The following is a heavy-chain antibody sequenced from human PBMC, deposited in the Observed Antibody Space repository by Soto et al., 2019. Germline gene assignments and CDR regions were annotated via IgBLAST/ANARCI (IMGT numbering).Heavy chain of an antibody. CDR2: IYYSGGT. J-gene: IGHJ5*02. V-gene: IGHV4-30-4*01. CDR1: GGSISSGDYY. D-gene: IGHD3-16*01. CDR3: ARASTGELWIYANWFDH. Sequence: QVQLQEWGPGLVKPSQTLSLTCTVSGGSISSGDYYWSWIRQPPGKGLEWIGFIYYSGGTYYKPSLKGRVTISVDTSKNRFSLNLSSVTAADTAVYYCARASTGELWIYANWFDHWGPGTRVTVSS.